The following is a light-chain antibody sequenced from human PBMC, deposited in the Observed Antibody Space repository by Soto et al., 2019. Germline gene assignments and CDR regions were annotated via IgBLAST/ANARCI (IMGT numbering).Light chain of an antibody. CDR2: GAS. J-gene: IGKJ2*01. CDR1: QVVRRT. CDR3: QQYNNWPPYT. V-gene: IGKV3-15*01. Sequence: EIWMTQSPAPFSLSQGERAPPSARASQVVRRTLAWYQQKPGQAPRLPIYGASTRATGIPARFSGSGSGTEFTLTISSLQSEDFAVYYCQQYNNWPPYTFGQGTKLEIK.